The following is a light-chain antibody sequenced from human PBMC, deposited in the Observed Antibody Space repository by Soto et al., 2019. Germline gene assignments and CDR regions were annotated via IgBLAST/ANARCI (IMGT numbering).Light chain of an antibody. J-gene: IGLJ3*02. CDR3: SSYTSSSTRV. CDR2: EVS. V-gene: IGLV2-14*01. Sequence: QSALTQPASVSGSPGQSITISCTGTSSDVGGYNYVSWYQQHPGKAPKLMIYEVSNRPSGVSNRFSGSKSGNTASLIISWLQSEYEADYYCSSYTSSSTRVFGGGTKLTVL. CDR1: SSDVGGYNY.